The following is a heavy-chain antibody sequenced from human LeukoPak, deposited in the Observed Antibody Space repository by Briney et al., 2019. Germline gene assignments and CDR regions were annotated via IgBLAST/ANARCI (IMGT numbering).Heavy chain of an antibody. CDR3: AKDKNGNIAYYYYYMDV. CDR2: ISGSGGST. D-gene: IGHD5-12*01. J-gene: IGHJ6*03. V-gene: IGHV3-23*01. CDR1: GFTVSSYG. Sequence: GGSLRLSCAASGFTVSSYGMTWVRLAPGKGLEWVSAISGSGGSTYYADSVKGRFTISRDNSKNTLYLQMNSLRAEDTAVYYCAKDKNGNIAYYYYYMDVWGKGTTVTVSS.